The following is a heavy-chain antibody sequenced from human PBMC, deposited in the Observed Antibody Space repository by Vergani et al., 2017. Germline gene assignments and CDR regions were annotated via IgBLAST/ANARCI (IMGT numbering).Heavy chain of an antibody. Sequence: QVQLVQSGAEVKKPGASVKVSCKASGYTFTSYYMHWVRQAPGQGLEWMGIINPSGGSTSYAQKFQGRVTMTRDTSTSTVYMELSSLRSEDTAVYYCARAGGSDYYYYYMDVWGKGTTVTVSS. CDR2: INPSGGST. CDR3: ARAGGSDYYYYYMDV. J-gene: IGHJ6*03. CDR1: GYTFTSYY. V-gene: IGHV1-46*03. D-gene: IGHD1-26*01.